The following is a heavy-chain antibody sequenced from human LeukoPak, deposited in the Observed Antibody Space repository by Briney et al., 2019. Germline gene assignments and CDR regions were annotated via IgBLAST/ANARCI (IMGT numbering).Heavy chain of an antibody. CDR1: GGSISSYY. CDR2: IFYSGTT. D-gene: IGHD6-19*01. V-gene: IGHV4-59*01. CDR3: ARAVAGTLVRFDY. J-gene: IGHJ4*02. Sequence: PSETLSLTCSVSGGSISSYYGSWIRQPPGMGLEWIGYIFYSGTTNYNPSLKSRVTISVDTSKNQFSLRLTSVTAADTAVYYCARAVAGTLVRFDYWGQGTLVTVSS.